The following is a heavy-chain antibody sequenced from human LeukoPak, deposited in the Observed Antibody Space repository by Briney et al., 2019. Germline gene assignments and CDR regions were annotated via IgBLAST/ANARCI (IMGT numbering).Heavy chain of an antibody. CDR1: GFTISNHW. CDR3: AREVEVVPATMGAYYYYYMDV. Sequence: GGSLRLSCAASGFTISNHWMHWVRQARGKGLVWVSRINSDGRRTGYADSAKGRFTISRDNAKNTLYLQMNSLRPDDTAVYYCAREVEVVPATMGAYYYYYMDVWGKRTTVTVSS. CDR2: INSDGRRT. D-gene: IGHD2-2*01. J-gene: IGHJ6*03. V-gene: IGHV3-74*01.